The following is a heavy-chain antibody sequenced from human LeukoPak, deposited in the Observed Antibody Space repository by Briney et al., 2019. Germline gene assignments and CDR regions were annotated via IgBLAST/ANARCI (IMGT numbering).Heavy chain of an antibody. V-gene: IGHV3-23*01. Sequence: GGSLRLSCAASGFTFSSYAMSWVRQAPGKGLEWVSSISGSGSSTYSADSVKGRFTISRDNSKTTLYLQMNSLRAEDTAVYYCAKGYYYDSSGYYPIDYWGQGTLVTVSS. CDR3: AKGYYYDSSGYYPIDY. J-gene: IGHJ4*02. CDR2: ISGSGSST. D-gene: IGHD3-22*01. CDR1: GFTFSSYA.